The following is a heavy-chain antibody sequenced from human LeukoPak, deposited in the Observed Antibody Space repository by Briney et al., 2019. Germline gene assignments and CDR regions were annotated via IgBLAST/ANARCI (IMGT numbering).Heavy chain of an antibody. Sequence: TGGSLRLSCAASGFTFSNYWMNWVRQPPGKGLEWIGSFSYSGSTYYNVPLKSRVTISADTSNNQFSLKLTSVTAADTAVYYCARHRHSHHYDYWGQGTLVTVSS. D-gene: IGHD5-18*01. CDR3: ARHRHSHHYDY. V-gene: IGHV4-39*01. J-gene: IGHJ4*02. CDR2: FSYSGST. CDR1: GFTFSNYW.